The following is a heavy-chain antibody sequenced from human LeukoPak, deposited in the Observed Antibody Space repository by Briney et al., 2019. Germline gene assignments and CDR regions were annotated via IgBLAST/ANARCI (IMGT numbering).Heavy chain of an antibody. Sequence: PSETLSLTCTVSGGSISSYYCSWIRQAPGKGLEWVANIKEDGSEKYYVDSVKGRFTISRDNAKNSMYLQMNSLRAEDTAVYYCARDISGPDSWGQGTLVTVSS. J-gene: IGHJ4*02. CDR3: ARDISGPDS. D-gene: IGHD6-19*01. V-gene: IGHV3-7*01. CDR2: IKEDGSEK. CDR1: GGSISSYY.